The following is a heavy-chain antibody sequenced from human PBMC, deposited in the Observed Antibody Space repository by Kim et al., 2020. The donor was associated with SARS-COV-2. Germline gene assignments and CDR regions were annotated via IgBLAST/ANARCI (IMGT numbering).Heavy chain of an antibody. Sequence: GGSLRLSCAASGFTFSSYAMHWVRQAPGKGLEWVAVISYDGSNKYYADSVKGRFTISRDNSKNTLYLQMNSLRAEDTAVYYCARAVLEWLLEGNWFDPWGQGTLVTVSS. CDR1: GFTFSSYA. V-gene: IGHV3-30-3*01. CDR2: ISYDGSNK. J-gene: IGHJ5*02. CDR3: ARAVLEWLLEGNWFDP. D-gene: IGHD3-3*01.